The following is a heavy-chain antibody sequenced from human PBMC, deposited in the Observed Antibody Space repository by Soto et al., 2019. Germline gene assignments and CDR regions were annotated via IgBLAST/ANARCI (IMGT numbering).Heavy chain of an antibody. V-gene: IGHV4-59*01. CDR1: GGSISSYY. CDR3: ARVGSSGTWDYGMDV. CDR2: IYYSGST. Sequence: SETLSLTCTVSGGSISSYYWSWIRQPPGKGLEWIGYIYYSGSTNYNPSLKSRVTISVDTSKNQFSLKLSSVTAADTAAYYCARVGSSGTWDYGMDVWGQGTTVTVSS. D-gene: IGHD6-19*01. J-gene: IGHJ6*02.